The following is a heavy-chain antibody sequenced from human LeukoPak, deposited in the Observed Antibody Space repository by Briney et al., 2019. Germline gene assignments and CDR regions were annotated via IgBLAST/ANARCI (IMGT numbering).Heavy chain of an antibody. CDR3: ARESWTAAGKECFDY. Sequence: PSETLSLTCTVSGGSISSGGYYWSWIRQPPGKGLEWIGYIYHSGSTYYNPSLKSRVTISVDRSKNQFSLKPSSVTAADTAVYYCARESWTAAGKECFDYWGQGTLVTVSS. V-gene: IGHV4-30-2*01. J-gene: IGHJ4*02. CDR1: GGSISSGGYY. CDR2: IYHSGST. D-gene: IGHD6-13*01.